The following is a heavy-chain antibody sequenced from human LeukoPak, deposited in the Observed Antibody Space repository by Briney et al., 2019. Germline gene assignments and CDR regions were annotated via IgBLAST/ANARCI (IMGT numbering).Heavy chain of an antibody. CDR3: ARAYSQWPSFLHAFDI. Sequence: SQTLSLTCAVSGGSISSGGYSWSWLRQPPGKGLEWIGYIYHSGSTYYNPSLKSRVTISVDRSKNQFSLKLSSVTAADTAVYYCARAYSQWPSFLHAFDIWGQGTMVTVSS. J-gene: IGHJ3*02. D-gene: IGHD6-19*01. V-gene: IGHV4-30-2*01. CDR2: IYHSGST. CDR1: GGSISSGGYS.